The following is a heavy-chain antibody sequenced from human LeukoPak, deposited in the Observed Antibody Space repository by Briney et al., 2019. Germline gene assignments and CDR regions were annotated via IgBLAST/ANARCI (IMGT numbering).Heavy chain of an antibody. V-gene: IGHV4-39*01. Sequence: TSETLSLTCTVSGGSISSSSYYWGCIRQPPRKGLEWIGSIYYSGSTYYNPSLKSRVTISVDTSKNQFSLKLSSVTAADTAVYYCARRTFLYYFDYWGQGTLVTVSS. J-gene: IGHJ4*02. CDR2: IYYSGST. CDR1: GGSISSSSYY. CDR3: ARRTFLYYFDY.